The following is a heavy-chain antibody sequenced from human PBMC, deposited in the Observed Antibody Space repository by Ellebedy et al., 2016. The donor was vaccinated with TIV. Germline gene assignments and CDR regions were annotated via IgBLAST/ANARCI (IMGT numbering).Heavy chain of an antibody. CDR1: GYTFTSYG. D-gene: IGHD2-15*01. CDR3: ASEVADNVEGASLDP. Sequence: AASVKVSCKASGYTFTSYGISWVRQAPGQGLEWMGWISAYNGNTNYAQKLQGRVTMTTDTSTSTAYMELRSLRSDDTAVYYCASEVADNVEGASLDPWGQGTLVTVSS. J-gene: IGHJ5*02. CDR2: ISAYNGNT. V-gene: IGHV1-18*01.